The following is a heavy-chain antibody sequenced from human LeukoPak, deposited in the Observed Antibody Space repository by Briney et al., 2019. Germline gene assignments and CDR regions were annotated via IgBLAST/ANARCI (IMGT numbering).Heavy chain of an antibody. CDR3: VKEGRDGVFDY. D-gene: IGHD3-10*01. CDR1: GFSFSSYG. CDR2: ISVSFTT. Sequence: GGTLRLSFAVSGFSFSSYGMSWVRQAPGKGLEWVSGISVSFTTYYADSVKGRFTISRDNSKNTLYLQMNSLRADDTAVYYCVKEGRDGVFDYWGQGTLVTVSS. V-gene: IGHV3-23*01. J-gene: IGHJ4*02.